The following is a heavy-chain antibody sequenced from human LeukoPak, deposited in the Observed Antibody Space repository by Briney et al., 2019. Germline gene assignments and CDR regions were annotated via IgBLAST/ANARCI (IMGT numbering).Heavy chain of an antibody. D-gene: IGHD3-10*01. CDR1: GGSISSGGYS. V-gene: IGHV4-30-2*01. J-gene: IGHJ6*02. CDR3: ARVPLYYYGSGNGYDYYGLDV. Sequence: QTLSLTRADSGGSISSGGYSCNWIRHPPEQHLDCNGYIYHSRSTSYNPSLKSRVTISVDRSKNQFSLKLRSVTAADTAVYYCARVPLYYYGSGNGYDYYGLDVWGQGTTVTVSS. CDR2: IYHSRST.